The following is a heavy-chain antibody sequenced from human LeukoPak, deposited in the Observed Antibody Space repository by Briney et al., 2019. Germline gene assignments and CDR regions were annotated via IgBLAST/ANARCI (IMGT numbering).Heavy chain of an antibody. Sequence: SETLSLTCAVSGYSISSDCYWGWIRQPPGKGLEWIGSIHHSGSTSYNPSLKSRVTISVDTSKNQFSLKLTSVTAADSAVYYCARNATYPFDSWGQGTLVTVSS. CDR2: IHHSGST. CDR3: ARNATYPFDS. V-gene: IGHV4-38-2*01. CDR1: GYSISSDCY. J-gene: IGHJ4*02.